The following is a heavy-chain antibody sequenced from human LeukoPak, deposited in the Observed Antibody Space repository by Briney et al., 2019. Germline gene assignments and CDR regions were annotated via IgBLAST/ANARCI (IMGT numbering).Heavy chain of an antibody. V-gene: IGHV1-46*01. CDR1: GYTFTSYY. J-gene: IGHJ3*02. CDR2: INPSGGST. CDR3: ARDSGSAAGTGGGAFDI. D-gene: IGHD6-13*01. Sequence: ASVKVSCKASGYTFTSYYMHWVRQAPGQGLEWMGIINPSGGSTSYAQKFQGRVTMTRDTSTSTVYMELSSLRSEDTAVYYCARDSGSAAGTGGGAFDIWGQGTMVTVSS.